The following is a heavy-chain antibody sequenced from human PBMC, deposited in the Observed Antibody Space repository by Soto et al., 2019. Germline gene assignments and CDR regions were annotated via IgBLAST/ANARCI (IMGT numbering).Heavy chain of an antibody. J-gene: IGHJ4*02. Sequence: PGGSLRLSCAASGFTFSSYSMNWVRQAPGKGLEWVSSISSSSSYIYYADSVKGRFTISRDNAKNSLYLQMNSLRAEDTAVYYCASDPGYRSGKDDYWGQGNLVTVSS. CDR1: GFTFSSYS. D-gene: IGHD6-19*01. V-gene: IGHV3-21*01. CDR3: ASDPGYRSGKDDY. CDR2: ISSSSSYI.